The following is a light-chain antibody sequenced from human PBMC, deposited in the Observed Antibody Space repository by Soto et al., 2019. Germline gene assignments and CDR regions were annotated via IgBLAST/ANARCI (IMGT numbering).Light chain of an antibody. CDR1: QSVSNN. J-gene: IGKJ4*01. CDR2: HAS. Sequence: EIVMTQSPATLSVSPGERATLSCRASQSVSNNLAWYQQKPGQAPRLLIYHASTGATGIPARFSGSGSGTELTLTISSVQSEDFALYYCQQYNEWLLTFGGGTKVEIK. CDR3: QQYNEWLLT. V-gene: IGKV3-15*01.